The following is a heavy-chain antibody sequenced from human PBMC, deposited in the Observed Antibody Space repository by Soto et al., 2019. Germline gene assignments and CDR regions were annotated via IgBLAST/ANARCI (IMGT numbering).Heavy chain of an antibody. J-gene: IGHJ4*02. CDR2: ISYDGSNK. Sequence: GGSLRLSCAASGFTFSSYAMHWVRQAPGKGLEWVAVISYDGSNKYYADSVKGRFTISRDNSKNTLYLQMNSLRAEDTAVYYCARGTEWELPAFDYWGQGTLVTVSS. V-gene: IGHV3-30-3*01. CDR1: GFTFSSYA. CDR3: ARGTEWELPAFDY. D-gene: IGHD1-26*01.